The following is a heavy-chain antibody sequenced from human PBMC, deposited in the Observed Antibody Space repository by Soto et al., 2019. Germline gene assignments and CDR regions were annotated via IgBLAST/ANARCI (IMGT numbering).Heavy chain of an antibody. CDR2: ISSSSTI. V-gene: IGHV3-48*02. Sequence: PGGSLRLSCAASGFTFSSYSMNWVRQAPGKGLEWVSYISSSSTIYYADSVKGRFTISRDNAKNSLYLQMNSLRDEDTAVYYCARDEAYALYWGQGTLVTVSS. D-gene: IGHD4-17*01. J-gene: IGHJ4*02. CDR1: GFTFSSYS. CDR3: ARDEAYALY.